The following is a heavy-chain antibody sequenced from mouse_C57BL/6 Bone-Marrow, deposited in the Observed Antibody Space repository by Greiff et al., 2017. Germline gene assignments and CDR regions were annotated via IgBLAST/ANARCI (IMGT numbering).Heavy chain of an antibody. Sequence: QVQLQQPGAALVKPGASVKLSCKASGYTFTSYWMHWVKQRPGQGLEWIGMIHPNSGSTNYNEKFNSKATLTVDKSSCTAYMQLSSLTSEDSAVYYCAGDYYGSTLFAYWGQGTLVTVSA. J-gene: IGHJ3*01. CDR2: IHPNSGST. D-gene: IGHD1-1*01. CDR1: GYTFTSYW. V-gene: IGHV1-64*01. CDR3: AGDYYGSTLFAY.